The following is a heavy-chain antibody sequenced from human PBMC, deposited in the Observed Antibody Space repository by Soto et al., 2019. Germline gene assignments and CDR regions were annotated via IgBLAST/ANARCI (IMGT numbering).Heavy chain of an antibody. Sequence: GGSLRLSCAASGFTFSSYGMHWVRQAPGKGLEWVAVISYDGSNKYYADSVKGRFTISRDNSKNTPYLQMNSLRAEDTTVYYCAKDYGYSYGVYYFDYWGQGTLVTVSS. D-gene: IGHD5-18*01. V-gene: IGHV3-30*18. CDR2: ISYDGSNK. CDR3: AKDYGYSYGVYYFDY. J-gene: IGHJ4*02. CDR1: GFTFSSYG.